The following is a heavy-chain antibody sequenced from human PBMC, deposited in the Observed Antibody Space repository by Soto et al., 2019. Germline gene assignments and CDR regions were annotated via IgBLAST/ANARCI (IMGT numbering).Heavy chain of an antibody. CDR2: INHSGST. D-gene: IGHD6-13*01. CDR1: CGSFSGYY. CDR3: ARGPRIAAAVRSWVDP. V-gene: IGHV4-34*01. J-gene: IGHJ5*02. Sequence: SETLSLTCAVYCGSFSGYYWSWIRQPPGKGLEWIGEINHSGSTNYNPSLKSRVTISVDTSKNQFSLKLSSVTAADTAVYYCARGPRIAAAVRSWVDPGGQGTRVTVSS.